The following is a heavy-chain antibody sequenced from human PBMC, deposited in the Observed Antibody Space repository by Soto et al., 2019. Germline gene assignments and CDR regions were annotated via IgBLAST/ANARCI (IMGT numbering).Heavy chain of an antibody. CDR2: IYYSDTT. CDR3: ARHLAGPRSYVYNGMDV. J-gene: IGHJ6*02. CDR1: GGSISNTNSY. Sequence: PSETLSLTCTVSGGSISNTNSYWGWIRQPPGKGLEWIGTIYYSDTTYYNPYLKSRVTISVDTSKNQFSLKLSSATATDTAVYYCARHLAGPRSYVYNGMDVWGQGTTVTVSS. D-gene: IGHD3-10*01. V-gene: IGHV4-39*01.